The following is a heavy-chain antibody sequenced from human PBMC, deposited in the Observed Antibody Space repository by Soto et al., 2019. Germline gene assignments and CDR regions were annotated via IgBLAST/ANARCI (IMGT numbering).Heavy chain of an antibody. J-gene: IGHJ6*02. CDR3: ARPLRGAVANYYYYGMDF. Sequence: PGESLKISCKGSGYSFTSYWISWVRQMPGKGLEWMGRIDPSDSYTNYSPSFQGHVTISADKSISTAYLQWSSLKASDTAMYYCARPLRGAVANYYYYGMDFWGQGTTVTVSS. CDR2: IDPSDSYT. CDR1: GYSFTSYW. D-gene: IGHD6-19*01. V-gene: IGHV5-10-1*01.